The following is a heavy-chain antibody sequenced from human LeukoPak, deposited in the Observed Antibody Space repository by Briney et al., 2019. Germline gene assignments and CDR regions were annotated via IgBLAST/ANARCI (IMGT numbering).Heavy chain of an antibody. CDR2: INPSGGST. CDR1: GYTFTSYY. V-gene: IGHV1-46*01. J-gene: IGHJ4*02. CDR3: ARGVNGGRRTTYYYDSSGWY. Sequence: ASVKVSCKASGYTFTSYYMHWVRQAPGQGLEWMGIINPSGGSTSYAQKFQGRVTMTRDTSTSTVYMELSSLRSEDTAVYYCARGVNGGRRTTYYYDSSGWYWGQGTLVTVSS. D-gene: IGHD3-22*01.